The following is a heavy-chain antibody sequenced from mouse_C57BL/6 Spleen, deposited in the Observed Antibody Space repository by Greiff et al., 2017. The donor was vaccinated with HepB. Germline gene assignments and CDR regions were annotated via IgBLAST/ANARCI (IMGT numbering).Heavy chain of an antibody. V-gene: IGHV5-17*01. CDR2: ISSGSSTI. D-gene: IGHD3-1*01. CDR3: ARPLDFWFAY. Sequence: EVKLVESGGGLVKPGGSLKLSCAASGFTFSDYGMHWVRQAPEKGLEWVAYISSGSSTIYYADTVKGRFTISRDNAKNTLVLQMTSLRSEATAMYYCARPLDFWFAYWGQGTLVTVSA. J-gene: IGHJ3*01. CDR1: GFTFSDYG.